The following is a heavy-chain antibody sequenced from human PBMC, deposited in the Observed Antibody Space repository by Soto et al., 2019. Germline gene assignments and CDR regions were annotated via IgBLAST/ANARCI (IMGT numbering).Heavy chain of an antibody. J-gene: IGHJ3*02. CDR2: IRTIRESGM. CDR3: ARGDYHDSSGPFSDAFDI. D-gene: IGHD3-22*01. CDR1: GFTFSAYT. V-gene: IGHV3-48*01. Sequence: PGGSLRLSCVASGFTFSAYTMNWVRPAPGKGPEWISNIRTIRESGMSYADSVKGRFTISRDDAKNALYLQMNSLRAEDTAVYYCARGDYHDSSGPFSDAFDIWGQGTMVTVS.